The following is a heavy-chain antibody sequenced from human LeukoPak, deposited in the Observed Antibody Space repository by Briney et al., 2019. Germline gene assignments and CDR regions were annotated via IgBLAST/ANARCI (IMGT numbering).Heavy chain of an antibody. CDR1: GFTFSNYF. CDR2: ITGDGSSA. D-gene: IGHD2/OR15-2a*01. Sequence: GGSLRLSCTASGFTFSNYFMHWVRQVPGKGPVWVSRITGDGSSASYANSVKGRFTISRDNAKNTLYLQMNSLRAEDTALYYCVRLYAYWGQGTLVTVSS. CDR3: VRLYAY. V-gene: IGHV3-74*01. J-gene: IGHJ4*02.